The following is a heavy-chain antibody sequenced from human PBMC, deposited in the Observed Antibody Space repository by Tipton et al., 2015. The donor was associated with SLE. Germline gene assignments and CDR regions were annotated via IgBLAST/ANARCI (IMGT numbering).Heavy chain of an antibody. V-gene: IGHV1-18*01. CDR2: ISGYNGNT. Sequence: QLVQSGAEVKKPGASVKVPCKASSYTFTSYGISWVRQAPGQGLEWMGWISGYNGNTDYAQKLQGRVTMTTDTSTSTAYMELRSLRSDDTAVYYCALLLAAAVDFQHWGQGTLVTVSS. D-gene: IGHD6-13*01. CDR1: SYTFTSYG. J-gene: IGHJ1*01. CDR3: ALLLAAAVDFQH.